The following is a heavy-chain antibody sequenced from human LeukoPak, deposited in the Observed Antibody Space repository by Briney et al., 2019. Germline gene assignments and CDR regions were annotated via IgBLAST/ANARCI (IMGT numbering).Heavy chain of an antibody. J-gene: IGHJ4*02. Sequence: PSETLSLTCTVSGGSISSSSYYWGWIRQPPGKGLEWIGRIYTSGSTNYNPSLKSRVTMSVDTSKNQFSLKLSSVTAADTAVYYCARSRVFVSSFDYWGQGTLVTVSS. V-gene: IGHV4-61*05. CDR1: GGSISSSSYY. D-gene: IGHD6-13*01. CDR2: IYTSGST. CDR3: ARSRVFVSSFDY.